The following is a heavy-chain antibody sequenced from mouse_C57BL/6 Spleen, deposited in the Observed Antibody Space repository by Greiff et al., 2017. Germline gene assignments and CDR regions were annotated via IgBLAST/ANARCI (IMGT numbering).Heavy chain of an antibody. CDR1: GFSFNTYA. J-gene: IGHJ3*01. V-gene: IGHV10-1*01. CDR3: VRREFAY. Sequence: EVKLVESGGGLVQPKGSLKLSCAASGFSFNTYAMNWVRQAPGKGLEWVASIRSKSNNYATYYADSVKDRFTISRDDSESMLYLQMNNLKTEDTAMYYCVRREFAYWGQGTLVTVSA. CDR2: IRSKSNNYAT.